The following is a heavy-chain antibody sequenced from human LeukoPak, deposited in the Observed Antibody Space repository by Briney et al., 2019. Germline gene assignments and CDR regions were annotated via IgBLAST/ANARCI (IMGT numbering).Heavy chain of an antibody. D-gene: IGHD3-3*01. CDR2: ISFGGST. CDR1: GGSFSGYY. Sequence: PSETLSLTCAVYGGSFSGYYWSWIRQPPGKGLEWIGSISFGGSTYYNPSLKSRVTISVDTSKSQFSLKLTSVTAADTSVYYCSRLYSVTIFGVPLGWFDPWGQGTLVTVSS. CDR3: SRLYSVTIFGVPLGWFDP. J-gene: IGHJ5*02. V-gene: IGHV4-34*01.